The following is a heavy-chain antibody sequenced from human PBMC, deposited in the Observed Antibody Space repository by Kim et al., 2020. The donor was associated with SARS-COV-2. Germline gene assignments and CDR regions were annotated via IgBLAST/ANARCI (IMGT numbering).Heavy chain of an antibody. D-gene: IGHD5-12*01. J-gene: IGHJ4*02. CDR1: GGSISSSSYY. V-gene: IGHV4-39*01. Sequence: SETLSLTCTVSGGSISSSSYYWGWIRQPPGKGLEWIGSIYYSGSTYYNPSLKSRVTISVDTSKNQFSLKLSSVTAADTAVYYCARSFRDGYNRNPQLIDYWGQGTLVTVSS. CDR2: IYYSGST. CDR3: ARSFRDGYNRNPQLIDY.